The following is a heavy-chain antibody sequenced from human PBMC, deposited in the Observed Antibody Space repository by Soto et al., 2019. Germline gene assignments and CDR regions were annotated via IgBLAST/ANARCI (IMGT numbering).Heavy chain of an antibody. Sequence: EVQLLESGGGLAQPGGSLRLSCAASGFPFGTYAMSWVRQAPGAGLEWVSGISSTSSATYYADSVQGRFTISRDNSKNTLYLQMNSLRADDTALYFCVRVGTPSWFDPWGRGTLVAVSS. J-gene: IGHJ5*02. D-gene: IGHD2-15*01. CDR1: GFPFGTYA. V-gene: IGHV3-23*01. CDR2: ISSTSSAT. CDR3: VRVGTPSWFDP.